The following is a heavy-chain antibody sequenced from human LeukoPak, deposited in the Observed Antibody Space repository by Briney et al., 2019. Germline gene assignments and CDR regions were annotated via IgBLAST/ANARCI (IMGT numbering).Heavy chain of an antibody. CDR2: INPNGGST. D-gene: IGHD2-15*01. CDR1: GYTFTDYY. Sequence: ASVKVSCKASGYTFTDYYMHWVRQAPGQGHEWMERINPNGGSTNYAQKFQGRVTMTRDTSISTAYMELSRLRSDDTAVYYCARDDCSGGSCYLNFDYWGQGTLVTVSS. J-gene: IGHJ4*02. CDR3: ARDDCSGGSCYLNFDY. V-gene: IGHV1-2*06.